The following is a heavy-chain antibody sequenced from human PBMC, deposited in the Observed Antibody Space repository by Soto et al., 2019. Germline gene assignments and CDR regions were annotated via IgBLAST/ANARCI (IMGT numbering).Heavy chain of an antibody. D-gene: IGHD3-10*01. CDR1: GFMFNNYA. CDR3: AKVDGSRTYARPFDY. V-gene: IGHV3-23*01. J-gene: IGHJ4*02. CDR2: ISRSGESA. Sequence: EVQLLESGGDLVKPGGSLRLSCVASGFMFNNYAMGWVRQAPAKGLEWVSHISRSGESAYYADSVKGRFSISRDNSKNTVFLQMNSLRVEDAALYYCAKVDGSRTYARPFDYWGQGALVTVSS.